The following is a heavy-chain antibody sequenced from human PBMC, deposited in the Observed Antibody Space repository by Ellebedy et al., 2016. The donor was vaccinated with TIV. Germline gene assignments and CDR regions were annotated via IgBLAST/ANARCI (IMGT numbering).Heavy chain of an antibody. Sequence: SVTVSCXASGGTFSSYAISWVRQAPGQGLEWMGGIIPIFGTANYAQMFQGRVTITADESTSTAYMELSSVRSEDKAVYYCEGRMGHENPWGQGTLVTLSS. CDR1: GGTFSSYA. J-gene: IGHJ5*02. CDR2: IIPIFGTA. D-gene: IGHD3-16*01. V-gene: IGHV1-69*13. CDR3: EGRMGHENP.